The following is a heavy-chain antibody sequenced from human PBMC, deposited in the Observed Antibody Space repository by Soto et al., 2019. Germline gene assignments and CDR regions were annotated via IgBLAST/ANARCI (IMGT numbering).Heavy chain of an antibody. J-gene: IGHJ6*02. Sequence: QVQLVESGGGVVQPGRSLRLSCAASGFTFSSYAMHWVRQAPGKGLEWVAVISYDGRNEYYADSVKGRCTISRENSKNTLYLQMSSLRAEDTAVYYCARDRGGYSGYDSYYYGMDVWGQGSTVTVSS. D-gene: IGHD5-12*01. V-gene: IGHV3-30*04. CDR2: ISYDGRNE. CDR1: GFTFSSYA. CDR3: ARDRGGYSGYDSYYYGMDV.